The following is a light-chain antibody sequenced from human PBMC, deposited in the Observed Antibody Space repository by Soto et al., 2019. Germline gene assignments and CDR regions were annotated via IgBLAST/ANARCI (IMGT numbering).Light chain of an antibody. CDR2: GAS. J-gene: IGKJ4*01. CDR3: QQYDSLAQCT. CDR1: QDINNY. V-gene: IGKV1-33*01. Sequence: DIQMTQSPSSLSASVGDRVTITCQASQDINNYLNWYQQKPGKAPKLLIYGASKLETGVPARFSGSGYGTQFTFNINSLQPEDFATSYCQQYDSLAQCTFGGGTEVEIE.